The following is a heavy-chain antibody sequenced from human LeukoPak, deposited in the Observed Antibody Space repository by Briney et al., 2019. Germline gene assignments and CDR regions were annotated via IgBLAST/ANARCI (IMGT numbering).Heavy chain of an antibody. CDR3: ARAGERDGYNSSRQIPTHAFDI. V-gene: IGHV3-48*03. CDR2: ISSSGSTM. Sequence: GGSLRLSCAASGFTFSSYEMNWVRQAPGKGLEWVSYISSSGSTMFYADSVKGRFTTSRDNAKNSLYLQMNSLRAEDTAVYYCARAGERDGYNSSRQIPTHAFDIWGQGTMVTVSS. D-gene: IGHD5-24*01. CDR1: GFTFSSYE. J-gene: IGHJ3*02.